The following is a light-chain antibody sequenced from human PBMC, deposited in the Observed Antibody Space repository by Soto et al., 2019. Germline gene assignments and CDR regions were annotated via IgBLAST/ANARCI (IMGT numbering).Light chain of an antibody. CDR3: QQRSNWPIT. V-gene: IGKV3-11*01. J-gene: IGKJ5*01. CDR1: QSVSSY. CDR2: DAS. Sequence: EILVTQFPATLSVSPGERSTLSCRASQSVSSYLAWYQQKPGQAPRLLIYDASNRATGIPARFSGSGSGTDFTLTISSLEPEDFAVYYCQQRSNWPITFGQGTRLEIK.